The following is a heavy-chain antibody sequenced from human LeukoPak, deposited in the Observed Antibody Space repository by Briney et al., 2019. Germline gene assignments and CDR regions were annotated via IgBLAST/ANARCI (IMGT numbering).Heavy chain of an antibody. V-gene: IGHV4-38-2*02. CDR2: INHSGST. CDR1: GYSISSGYY. D-gene: IGHD2-15*01. CDR3: ATVVVIAAGWFDP. J-gene: IGHJ5*02. Sequence: PSETLSLTCTVSGYSISSGYYWNWIRQPPGKGLEWIGEINHSGSTNYNPSLKSRVTISVDTSKNQFSLKLSSVTAADTAVYYCATVVVIAAGWFDPWGQGTLVTVSS.